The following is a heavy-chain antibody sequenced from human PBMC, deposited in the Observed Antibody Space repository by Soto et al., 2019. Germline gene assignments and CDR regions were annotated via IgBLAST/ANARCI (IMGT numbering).Heavy chain of an antibody. CDR3: ARRGPEIGQQQPHYYYYGMDV. V-gene: IGHV3-7*01. CDR2: IKQDGSEK. Sequence: EVQLVESGGGLVQPGGSLRLSCAASGFTFSSYWMSWVRQAPGKGLEWVANIKQDGSEKYYVDSVKGRFTISRDNAKNSLYLQMNSLRAEDTAVYYCARRGPEIGQQQPHYYYYGMDVWGQGTTVTVSS. CDR1: GFTFSSYW. D-gene: IGHD6-13*01. J-gene: IGHJ6*02.